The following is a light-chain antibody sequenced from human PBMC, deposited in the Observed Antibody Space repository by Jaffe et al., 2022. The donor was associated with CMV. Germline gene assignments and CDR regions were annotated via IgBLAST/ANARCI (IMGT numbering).Light chain of an antibody. CDR1: SSDIGGFNY. CDR3: WSYAGPYTFVV. Sequence: QSALTQPRSVSGSPGQSLTISCTGTSSDIGGFNYVSWYQQHPGKAPKLMIYDVNKRPSGVPDRFSGSRSANTAFLTISGLQAEDEADYYCWSYAGPYTFVVFGRGTKLTVL. V-gene: IGLV2-11*01. CDR2: DVN. J-gene: IGLJ2*01.